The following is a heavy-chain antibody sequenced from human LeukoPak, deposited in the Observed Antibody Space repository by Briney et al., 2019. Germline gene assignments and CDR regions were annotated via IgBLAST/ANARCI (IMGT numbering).Heavy chain of an antibody. CDR3: AREPRYNWNYGGPDAFDI. CDR2: IYTSGST. V-gene: IGHV4-61*02. J-gene: IGHJ3*02. CDR1: GGSISSGGYY. Sequence: SETLSLTCTVSGGSISSGGYYWSWIRQPAGKGLEWIGRIYTSGSTNYNPSLKSRVTMSVDTSKNQFSLKLSSVTAADTAVYYCAREPRYNWNYGGPDAFDIWGQGTMVTVSS. D-gene: IGHD1-7*01.